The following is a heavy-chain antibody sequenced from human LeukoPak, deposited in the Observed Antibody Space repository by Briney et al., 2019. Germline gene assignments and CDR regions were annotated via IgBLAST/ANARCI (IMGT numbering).Heavy chain of an antibody. V-gene: IGHV3-11*01. D-gene: IGHD3-22*01. CDR3: ARDLFSFYYDSSGYCDY. J-gene: IGHJ4*02. Sequence: AGGSLRFSCVAPGLNFGDYYMNGFRQAPGKGLDGLSFISSSGHNILYTDSVKGRFTVPRDNAKKTVFLQMNSLRAEDTAVYYCARDLFSFYYDSSGYCDYWGPGTRVTVSS. CDR1: GLNFGDYY. CDR2: ISSSGHNI.